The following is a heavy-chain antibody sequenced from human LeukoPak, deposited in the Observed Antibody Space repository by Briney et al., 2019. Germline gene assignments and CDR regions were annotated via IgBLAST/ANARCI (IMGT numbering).Heavy chain of an antibody. CDR3: AKASGYSYGYDAFDI. Sequence: GGSLRLSCAASGFTFSSYSMNWVRQAPGKGLEWVSAISGSGGSTYYADSVKGRFTISRDNSKNTLYLQMNSLRAEDTAVYYCAKASGYSYGYDAFDIWGQGTMVTVS. V-gene: IGHV3-23*01. CDR2: ISGSGGST. D-gene: IGHD5-18*01. CDR1: GFTFSSYS. J-gene: IGHJ3*02.